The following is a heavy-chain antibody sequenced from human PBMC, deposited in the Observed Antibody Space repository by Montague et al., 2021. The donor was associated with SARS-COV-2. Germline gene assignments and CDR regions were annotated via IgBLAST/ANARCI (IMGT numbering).Heavy chain of an antibody. CDR1: GFTFSAYW. CDR3: VRAFSNSFKWFDP. Sequence: SLRLSCAASGFTFSAYWMHWVRQAPGQGLEWVARIRADGTTTNYADSVKGRFTISRDNAQDTVYLHMTTLTAEDTAVYYCVRAFSNSFKWFDPWGQGTLVT. D-gene: IGHD6-13*01. V-gene: IGHV3-74*01. CDR2: IRADGTTT. J-gene: IGHJ5*02.